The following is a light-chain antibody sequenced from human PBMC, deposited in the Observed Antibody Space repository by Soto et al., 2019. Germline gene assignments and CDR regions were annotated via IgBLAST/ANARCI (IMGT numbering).Light chain of an antibody. Sequence: EIVLTQSPATLSLSPGERATLSVMAVQSVSSYLAWYQQKPFQAPRLLIYGASTRATGIPARFSGSGSGTEFTLTISSLQSEDFAVYYCQQYNNWPPITFGQGTRLEIK. CDR2: GAS. CDR1: QSVSSY. J-gene: IGKJ5*01. CDR3: QQYNNWPPIT. V-gene: IGKV3-15*01.